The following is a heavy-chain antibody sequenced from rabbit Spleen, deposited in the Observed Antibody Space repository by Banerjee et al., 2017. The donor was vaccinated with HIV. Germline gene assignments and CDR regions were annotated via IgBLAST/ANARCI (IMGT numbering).Heavy chain of an antibody. D-gene: IGHD1-1*01. J-gene: IGHJ4*01. V-gene: IGHV1S45*01. Sequence: QEHLEESGGDLVKPGASLTLTCTASGFSFSVIYYICWVRQAPGKGLEWIACIYGGSSGTTTYATWAQGRFTISKTSSTTVTLQMTSLTAADTATYFCARDLTSVIGWNFNLWGQGTLVTVS. CDR1: GFSFSVIYY. CDR3: ARDLTSVIGWNFNL. CDR2: IYGGSSGTT.